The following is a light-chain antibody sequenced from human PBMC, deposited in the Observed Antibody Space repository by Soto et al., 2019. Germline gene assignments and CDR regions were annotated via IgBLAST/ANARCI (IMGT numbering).Light chain of an antibody. CDR1: QSVSSSY. CDR3: QQYGSTPVT. J-gene: IGKJ5*01. Sequence: EIVLTQSPGTLSLSPGERATLACRARQSVSSSYLAWYQQKPGQAPRLLIYGASSRATGIPDRFSGSGSGTDVTVTISRLEPEDFAVYYCQQYGSTPVTFGQGTRREIK. CDR2: GAS. V-gene: IGKV3-20*01.